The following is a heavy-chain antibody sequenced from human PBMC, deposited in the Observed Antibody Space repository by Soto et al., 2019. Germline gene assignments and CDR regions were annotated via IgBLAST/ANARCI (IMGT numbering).Heavy chain of an antibody. V-gene: IGHV1-18*01. J-gene: IGHJ5*02. CDR2: ISAYNGNT. Sequence: ASVKVSCKASGYTFTIYGISWVRQAPGQGLEWMGWISAYNGNTNYAQKLQGRVTMTTDTSTSTAYMELRSLRSDDTAVYYCARNLDWNDAGHWFEPWGQGTLVTVSS. CDR1: GYTFTIYG. CDR3: ARNLDWNDAGHWFEP. D-gene: IGHD1-1*01.